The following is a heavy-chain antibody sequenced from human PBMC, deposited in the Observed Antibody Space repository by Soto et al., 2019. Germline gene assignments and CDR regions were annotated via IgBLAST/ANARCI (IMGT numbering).Heavy chain of an antibody. D-gene: IGHD3-22*01. CDR2: ISGSGSTI. V-gene: IGHV3-23*01. CDR1: GFTFSSYA. J-gene: IGHJ4*02. Sequence: PGGSLRLSCAASGFTFSSYAVCWVRQAPGKGPEWISSISGSGSTIYYADSAKGRFTISRDNSKNTLYLQMSSLRAEDTAVYYCAKVFYYYDSSGYYYFDYWGQGTLVTVSS. CDR3: AKVFYYYDSSGYYYFDY.